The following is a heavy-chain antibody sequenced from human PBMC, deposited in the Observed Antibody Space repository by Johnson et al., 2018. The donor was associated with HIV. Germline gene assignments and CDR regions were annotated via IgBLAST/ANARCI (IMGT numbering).Heavy chain of an antibody. J-gene: IGHJ3*01. CDR3: AGGARYTYDNDDGYLLQAFDY. CDR1: GFSFSSYA. D-gene: IGHD2-21*02. V-gene: IGHV3-30*04. CDR2: VSYDGSER. Sequence: QVQLVESGGGVVQPGRSLRLSCAASGFSFSSYAMHWVRQAPGKGLEWVAVVSYDGSERYYGDSVKGRFTISRDNSRNTLYLEMNSLRSEDRTVYYCAGGARYTYDNDDGYLLQAFDYWGQGTMVTVSS.